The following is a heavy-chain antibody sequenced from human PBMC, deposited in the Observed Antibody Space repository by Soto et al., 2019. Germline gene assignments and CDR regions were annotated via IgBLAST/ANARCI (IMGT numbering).Heavy chain of an antibody. D-gene: IGHD1-20*01. V-gene: IGHV3-23*01. Sequence: PVGSLRLSCAVSGFTFSSYAMSWVRQAPGKGLQWISAVSGSGGGTYYADSVKGRFTISRDNSKDTLYLQMNNLRAEDTAVYYCAKPPDYNWNDYWGQGTLVTVSS. CDR2: VSGSGGGT. J-gene: IGHJ4*02. CDR3: AKPPDYNWNDY. CDR1: GFTFSSYA.